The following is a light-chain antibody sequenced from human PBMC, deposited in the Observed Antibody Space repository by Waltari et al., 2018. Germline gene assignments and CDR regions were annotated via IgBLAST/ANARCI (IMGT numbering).Light chain of an antibody. CDR2: EAT. Sequence: DIHMTQSPSTLSASVGDRVNITCRASQRIGSWLAWYQQKPGKAPKLLIYEATSLESGVPSRFSASGSGTEFTLTISSLQPDDFATYYCQRYNSYPITFGPGTKVDI. CDR3: QRYNSYPIT. J-gene: IGKJ3*01. V-gene: IGKV1-5*03. CDR1: QRIGSW.